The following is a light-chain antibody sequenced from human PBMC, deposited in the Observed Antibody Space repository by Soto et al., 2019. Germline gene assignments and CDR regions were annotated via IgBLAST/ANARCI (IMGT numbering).Light chain of an antibody. J-gene: IGLJ1*01. CDR1: SSDIGAYDY. V-gene: IGLV2-14*01. Sequence: VLTQPASLSGSPGQSITISCTGTSSDIGAYDYASWFQQHPDKAPKLMISEVNNRPSGVSNRFSGSKSGNTAYLTISGLQVEDEAQYFCFSLKTTSTHVFGTGTKVTVL. CDR3: FSLKTTSTHV. CDR2: EVN.